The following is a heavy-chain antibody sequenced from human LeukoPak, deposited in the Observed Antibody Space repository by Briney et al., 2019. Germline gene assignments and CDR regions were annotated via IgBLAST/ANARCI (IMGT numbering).Heavy chain of an antibody. J-gene: IGHJ4*02. V-gene: IGHV3-74*01. CDR2: INRDGSST. Sequence: GGSLRLSCAASGIIFSNYWMHWVRQAPGRGLVWVSRINRDGSSTSYADSVKGRFTISRDNAKNTLFLQMNSLRAEDTAVYYCARGGGYSYGSFDYWGQGTLVTVSS. D-gene: IGHD5-18*01. CDR1: GIIFSNYW. CDR3: ARGGGYSYGSFDY.